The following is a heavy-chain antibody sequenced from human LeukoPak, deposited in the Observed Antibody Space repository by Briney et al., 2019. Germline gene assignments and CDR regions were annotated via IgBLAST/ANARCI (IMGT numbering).Heavy chain of an antibody. CDR3: ARDTRYFDWLSPPLDALDI. J-gene: IGHJ3*02. CDR1: GFTFSSYS. CDR2: ISSSSSYI. Sequence: GGSLRLSCAASGFTFSSYSMNWVRQAPGKGLEWVSSISSSSSYIYYADSVKGRFTISRDNAKNSLYLQMNSLRAEDTAVYYCARDTRYFDWLSPPLDALDIWGQGTMVTVSS. V-gene: IGHV3-21*01. D-gene: IGHD3-9*01.